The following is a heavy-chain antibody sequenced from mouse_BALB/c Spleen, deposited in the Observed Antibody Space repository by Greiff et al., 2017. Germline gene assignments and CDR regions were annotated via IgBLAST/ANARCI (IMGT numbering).Heavy chain of an antibody. Sequence: VQLKESGPGLVKPSQSLSLTCTVTGYSITSDYAWNWIRQFPGNKLEWMGYISYSGSTSYNPSLKSRISITRDTSKNQFFLQLNSVTTEDTATYYCARWGDYFDYWGQGTTLTVSS. CDR2: ISYSGST. J-gene: IGHJ2*01. V-gene: IGHV3-2*02. CDR3: ARWGDYFDY. CDR1: GYSITSDYA.